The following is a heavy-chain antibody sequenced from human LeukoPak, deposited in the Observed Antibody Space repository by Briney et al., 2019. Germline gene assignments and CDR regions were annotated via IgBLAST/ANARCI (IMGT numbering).Heavy chain of an antibody. V-gene: IGHV3-48*02. CDR3: AREDGGKADI. J-gene: IGHJ3*02. CDR1: GFTFSRYS. CDR2: ISSSNNTI. Sequence: GGSLRLSCAASGFTFSRYSMNWVRQAPGKGLEWVSYISSSNNTIDYADSVKGRFSISRDNAKNSLYLQMKSLRDEDTAVYYCAREDGGKADIWGQGPMVTVSS. D-gene: IGHD4-23*01.